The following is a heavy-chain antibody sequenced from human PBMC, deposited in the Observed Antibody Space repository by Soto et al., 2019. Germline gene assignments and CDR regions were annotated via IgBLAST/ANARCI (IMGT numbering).Heavy chain of an antibody. V-gene: IGHV4-59*08. D-gene: IGHD6-13*01. Sequence: SETLSLTCTVSGGSISSYYWSWIRQPPGKGLEWIGYIYYSGSTNYNPSLKSRVTISVDTSKNQFSLKLGSVTAADTAVYYCARHKSIAAAGSFDYWGQGTLVTVSS. CDR1: GGSISSYY. CDR3: ARHKSIAAAGSFDY. CDR2: IYYSGST. J-gene: IGHJ4*02.